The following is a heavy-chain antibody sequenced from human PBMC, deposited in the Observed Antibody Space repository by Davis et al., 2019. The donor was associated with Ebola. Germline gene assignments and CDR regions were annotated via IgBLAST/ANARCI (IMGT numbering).Heavy chain of an antibody. Sequence: SVKVSCKASGGTFSSYAISWVRQAPGQGLEWMGGIIPIFGTANYAQKFQGRVTITADTSTSTAYMELRSLRSDDTAVYYCARGYCSGGSCYSGDYWGQGTLVTVSS. CDR1: GGTFSSYA. CDR3: ARGYCSGGSCYSGDY. CDR2: IIPIFGTA. V-gene: IGHV1-69*06. J-gene: IGHJ4*02. D-gene: IGHD2-15*01.